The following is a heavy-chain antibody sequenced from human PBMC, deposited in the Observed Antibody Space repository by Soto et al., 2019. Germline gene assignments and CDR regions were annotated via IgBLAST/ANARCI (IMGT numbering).Heavy chain of an antibody. CDR1: GYTFTSYG. V-gene: IGHV1-18*01. J-gene: IGHJ6*02. Sequence: QVQLVQSGAEVKKPGASVKVSCKASGYTFTSYGISWVRQAPGHGLEWMGWISAYNGNTNYAQKLQGRVTMTTDTSTSTAYMEMRSLRSDDTAVDYWAREHGGDDLYYYYDYGMDVWGQGTTGTVSS. CDR2: ISAYNGNT. CDR3: AREHGGDDLYYYYDYGMDV. D-gene: IGHD3-16*01.